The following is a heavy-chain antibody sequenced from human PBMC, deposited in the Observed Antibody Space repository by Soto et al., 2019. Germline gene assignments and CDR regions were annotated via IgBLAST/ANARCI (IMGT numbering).Heavy chain of an antibody. CDR2: MNPNIGNT. CDR3: AREGFTFGPGEVRGAFDI. D-gene: IGHD3-10*01. J-gene: IGHJ3*02. CDR1: GYTFTSYD. V-gene: IGHV1-8*01. Sequence: ASVKVSCKASGYTFTSYDINWVRQATGQGLEWMGRMNPNIGNTRNAQKFQGRVTITADEPTNTAYMELSSLRSEDTAVYYCAREGFTFGPGEVRGAFDIWGQGTVVTVSS.